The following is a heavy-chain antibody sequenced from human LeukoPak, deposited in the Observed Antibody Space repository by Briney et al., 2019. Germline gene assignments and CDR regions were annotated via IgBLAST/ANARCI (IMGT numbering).Heavy chain of an antibody. J-gene: IGHJ4*02. V-gene: IGHV1-2*02. D-gene: IGHD6-19*01. CDR1: GYTFTGYY. CDR2: INPNSGGT. CDR3: ARDRDSSGWYPLDY. Sequence: ASVKVSCKASGYTFTGYYMHWVRQAPGQGLEWMGWINPNSGGTNYAHKFQGRVTMTRNTSISTAYMELSRLRSDDTAVYYCARDRDSSGWYPLDYWGQGTLVTVSS.